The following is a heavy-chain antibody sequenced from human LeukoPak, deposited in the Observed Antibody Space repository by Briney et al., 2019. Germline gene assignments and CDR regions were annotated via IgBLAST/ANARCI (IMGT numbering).Heavy chain of an antibody. CDR3: ARHDADEIAPHLLPFDS. Sequence: PSQTLSLTCAVYGGSFSDYSWTWIRQPPGKGLEWIGEINHSGYTKYNRSLKSRVIITVDMSKRQFSQKLRSLSAADSAIYFCARHDADEIAPHLLPFDSWGQGTPVTVSS. V-gene: IGHV4-34*01. D-gene: IGHD6-13*01. CDR1: GGSFSDYS. J-gene: IGHJ4*02. CDR2: INHSGYT.